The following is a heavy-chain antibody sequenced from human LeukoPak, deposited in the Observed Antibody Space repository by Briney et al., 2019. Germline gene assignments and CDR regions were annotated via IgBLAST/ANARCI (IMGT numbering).Heavy chain of an antibody. Sequence: SVKVSCKASGGTFSSYTISWVRQAPGQGLEWMGRIIPIFGIANYAQKFQGRVTIIADKSTSTPYMELSSLKPEDTAVYYCARDRAYYYPLGILDYGGQGPLVTVSS. CDR1: GGTFSSYT. J-gene: IGHJ4*02. CDR3: ARDRAYYYPLGILDY. V-gene: IGHV1-69*04. CDR2: IIPIFGIA. D-gene: IGHD7-27*01.